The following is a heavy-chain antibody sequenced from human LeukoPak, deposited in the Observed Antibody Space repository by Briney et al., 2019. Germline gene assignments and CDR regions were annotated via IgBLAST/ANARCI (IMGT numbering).Heavy chain of an antibody. J-gene: IGHJ4*02. Sequence: WMXXVRQAPGKXLEWVASIKHNGGEKYYVDSVKGRFTISRDNAKNSLYLEMSSLRVEDTAVYYCARDRGWRTTGYYLYHFDYWGRGTLVTFAS. CDR3: ARDRGWRTTGYYLYHFDY. V-gene: IGHV3-7*01. D-gene: IGHD3-9*01. CDR2: IKHNGGEK. CDR1: W.